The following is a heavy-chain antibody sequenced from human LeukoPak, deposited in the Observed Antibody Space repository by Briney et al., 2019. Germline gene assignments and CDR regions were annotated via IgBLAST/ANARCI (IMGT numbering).Heavy chain of an antibody. CDR3: AKDRSKGSYGDDFDF. J-gene: IGHJ4*02. D-gene: IGHD3-10*01. CDR1: GFTFSSHD. CDR2: ISYDGGKK. V-gene: IGHV3-30*18. Sequence: GGSLRLSCAASGFTFSSHDMHWVRQAPGKGLEWVAIISYDGGKKDYADSVKGRFTISRDNSKNTLYLQMNSLRAEDTAVYYCAKDRSKGSYGDDFDFWGQGTLVTVSS.